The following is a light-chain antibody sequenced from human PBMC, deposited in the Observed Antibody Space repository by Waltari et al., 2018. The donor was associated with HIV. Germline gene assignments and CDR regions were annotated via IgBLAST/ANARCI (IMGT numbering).Light chain of an antibody. CDR1: SRDIGLYNF. V-gene: IGLV2-8*01. J-gene: IGLJ2*01. CDR3: FSYAGNNYLL. CDR2: EVS. Sequence: QSALTQPPSASGSPGQSVPISCAGTSRDIGLYNFVSWYHHHPGKAPKLMISEVSRRPPGVPDRFSGSKSGNKASLTVSGLQAEDEAAYYCFSYAGNNYLLFGGGTKLTVL.